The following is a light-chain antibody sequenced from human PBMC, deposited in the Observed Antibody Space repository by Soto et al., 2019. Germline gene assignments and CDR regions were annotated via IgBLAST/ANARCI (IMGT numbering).Light chain of an antibody. Sequence: DIQLTHSHSTLSGSRIARHAIXVRASQTISSWLAWYQQKPGKAPKLLIYAASSLQSGVPSRFSGSGSGTDFTLTISSLQPEDFATYYCQQSYSTPPTFGQGTKVDIK. V-gene: IGKV1-39*01. J-gene: IGKJ1*01. CDR1: QTISSW. CDR3: QQSYSTPPT. CDR2: AAS.